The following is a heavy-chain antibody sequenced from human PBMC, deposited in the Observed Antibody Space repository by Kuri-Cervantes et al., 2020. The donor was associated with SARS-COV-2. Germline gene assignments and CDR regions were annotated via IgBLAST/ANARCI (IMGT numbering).Heavy chain of an antibody. CDR3: ARDDPWESVTMIVIDRGRPGAVDI. V-gene: IGHV3-21*01. J-gene: IGHJ3*02. CDR1: GLTFRSYS. CDR2: ITSDSRYI. Sequence: GESLKISCAASGLTFRSYSMNWVRQSPGKGLEWVASITSDSRYIYYAGSVKGRFTISRDNAKNSLYLQMNSLRAEDTAVYYCARDDPWESVTMIVIDRGRPGAVDIWGQGTMVTVSS. D-gene: IGHD3-22*01.